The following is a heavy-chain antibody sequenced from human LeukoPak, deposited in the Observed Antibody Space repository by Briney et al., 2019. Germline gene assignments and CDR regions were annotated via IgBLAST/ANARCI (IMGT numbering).Heavy chain of an antibody. D-gene: IGHD2-15*01. CDR1: GDSVSNNIAT. J-gene: IGHJ4*02. V-gene: IGHV6-1*01. CDR2: TYYRSRWGN. Sequence: SQTLSLTCAISGDSVSNNIATWNWVRQSPSRGLEWLGRTYYRSRWGNDYAISVKSRITINPDTSRNQFSLQLNSVTPEDTAVYYCVRSNQPLLPGMYYFDYWGQGTLVTVSS. CDR3: VRSNQPLLPGMYYFDY.